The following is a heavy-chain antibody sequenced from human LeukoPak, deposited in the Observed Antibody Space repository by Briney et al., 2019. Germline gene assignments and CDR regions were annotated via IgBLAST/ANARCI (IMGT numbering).Heavy chain of an antibody. V-gene: IGHV4-30-2*01. CDR1: GGSISSGGYS. Sequence: SETLSLTCAVSGGSISSGGYSWSWIRQPPGKGLEWIGYIYHSGSTYYNPSLKSRVTISVDRSKNQFSLKLSSVTAADTAVYYCARTPPDYYDSSGYPPHDAFDIWGQGTMVTVSS. J-gene: IGHJ3*02. CDR3: ARTPPDYYDSSGYPPHDAFDI. D-gene: IGHD3-22*01. CDR2: IYHSGST.